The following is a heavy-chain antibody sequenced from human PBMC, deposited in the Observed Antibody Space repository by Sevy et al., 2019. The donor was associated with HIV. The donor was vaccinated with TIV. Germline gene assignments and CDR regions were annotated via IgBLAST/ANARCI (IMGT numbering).Heavy chain of an antibody. Sequence: GESLKISCAASGLTFSNYAIHWVRQAPGKGLEWVAVISYDGSNQFRADSVKGRFSISRDNSENTLYLQMNSLRAEDAAVYYYAREIHRPRWSSTWSLDYWGQGTLVTVSS. D-gene: IGHD6-13*01. CDR3: AREIHRPRWSSTWSLDY. CDR2: ISYDGSNQ. CDR1: GLTFSNYA. V-gene: IGHV3-30-3*01. J-gene: IGHJ4*02.